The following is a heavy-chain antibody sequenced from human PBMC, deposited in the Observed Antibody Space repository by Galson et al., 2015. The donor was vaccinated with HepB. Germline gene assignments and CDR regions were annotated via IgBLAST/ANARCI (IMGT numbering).Heavy chain of an antibody. D-gene: IGHD2-21*01. CDR2: IIPIFGTA. Sequence: SVKVSCKASGGTFSSYAISWVRQAPGQGLEWMGGIIPIFGTANYAQKFQGRVTITADKSTSTAYMELSSLRSEDTAVYYCARDPYCGGDCFFPPYYGMDVWGQGTTVTVSS. CDR3: ARDPYCGGDCFFPPYYGMDV. CDR1: GGTFSSYA. V-gene: IGHV1-69*06. J-gene: IGHJ6*02.